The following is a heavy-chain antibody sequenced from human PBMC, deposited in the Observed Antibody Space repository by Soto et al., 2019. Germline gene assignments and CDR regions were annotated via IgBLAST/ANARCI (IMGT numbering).Heavy chain of an antibody. J-gene: IGHJ4*02. CDR3: AREGSAWYKEFDF. CDR1: VDTFTDYH. CDR2: INPKTGGT. V-gene: IGHV1-2*02. D-gene: IGHD6-19*01. Sequence: SVKVSCKASVDTFTDYHMHWVRQAPGQGFEWMGWINPKTGGTSYARKFQGRVTMTGDTSISTVYMEVSRLTTDDTAVYYCAREGSAWYKEFDFWGQGTLVTVSS.